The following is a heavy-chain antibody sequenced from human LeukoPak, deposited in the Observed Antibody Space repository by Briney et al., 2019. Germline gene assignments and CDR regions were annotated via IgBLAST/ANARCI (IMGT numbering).Heavy chain of an antibody. D-gene: IGHD3-22*01. CDR2: IRSKANSYAT. CDR1: GFTFSGSA. J-gene: IGHJ4*02. Sequence: PGGSLRLSCAASGFTFSGSAMYWVRQASGKGLEWVGRIRSKANSYATAYAASVKGRFTISRDDSKNTAYLQMNSLKTEDTAIYYCTTFYDSDYWGQGTLVTVSS. CDR3: TTFYDSDY. V-gene: IGHV3-73*01.